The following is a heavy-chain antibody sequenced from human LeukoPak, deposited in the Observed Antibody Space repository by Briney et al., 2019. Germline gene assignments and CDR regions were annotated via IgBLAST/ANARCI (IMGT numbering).Heavy chain of an antibody. Sequence: TSETLSLTCTVSGGSITSGDCHWSWIRQYPGKGLEWIGYIYHSGSTYYNPSLKSRLTISVDTSKNQFSLRLYSVTAADTAVYFCAREARGMATNAHDAFDIWGQGTMVTVSS. CDR3: AREARGMATNAHDAFDI. CDR1: GGSITSGDCH. CDR2: IYHSGST. J-gene: IGHJ3*02. V-gene: IGHV4-31*03. D-gene: IGHD5-24*01.